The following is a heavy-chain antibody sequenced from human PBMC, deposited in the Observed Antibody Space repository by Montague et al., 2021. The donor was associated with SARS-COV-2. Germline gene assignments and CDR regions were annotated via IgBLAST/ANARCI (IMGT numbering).Heavy chain of an antibody. CDR1: DGSISSGGYY. J-gene: IGHJ2*01. D-gene: IGHD3-22*01. V-gene: IGHV4-31*03. CDR3: ARSPEPMIILIITSLNWYFDL. CDR2: IYYSGST. Sequence: TLSLTCTVSDGSISSGGYYWSRIRQHPGKGLEWIGYIYYSGSTYYXPSLKSRVTISVDTSKNQFSLKMSSVTAADTAVYYCARSPEPMIILIITSLNWYFDLWGRGTLVTVSS.